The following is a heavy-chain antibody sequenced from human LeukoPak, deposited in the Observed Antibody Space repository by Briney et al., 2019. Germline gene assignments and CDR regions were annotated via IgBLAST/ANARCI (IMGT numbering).Heavy chain of an antibody. CDR1: VASLTSYN. Sequence: SETLSLTSALSVASLTSYNWSCIRQRPPKGRGWIAYMYDSESPNYNPSLKSRVTMSGDTSRNQFSLKLNSVTAPDTAVYYCARSYDTNNRQRFDYWGQGILVTVSP. CDR2: MYDSESP. D-gene: IGHD3-22*01. J-gene: IGHJ4*02. CDR3: ARSYDTNNRQRFDY. V-gene: IGHV4-59*08.